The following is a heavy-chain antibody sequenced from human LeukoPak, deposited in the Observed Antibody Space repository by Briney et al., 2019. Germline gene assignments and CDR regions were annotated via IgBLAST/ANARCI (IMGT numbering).Heavy chain of an antibody. CDR1: GYTFTSYD. CDR2: MNPNSGNT. D-gene: IGHD6-19*01. CDR3: ARAYSSGWYSYYYYYMDV. J-gene: IGHJ6*03. Sequence: ASVKVSCKASGYTFTSYDIGWVRQAPGQGLEWMGWMNPNSGNTGYAQKFQGRVTITRNTSISTAYMELSSLRSEGTAVYYCARAYSSGWYSYYYYYMDVWGKGTTVTVSS. V-gene: IGHV1-8*01.